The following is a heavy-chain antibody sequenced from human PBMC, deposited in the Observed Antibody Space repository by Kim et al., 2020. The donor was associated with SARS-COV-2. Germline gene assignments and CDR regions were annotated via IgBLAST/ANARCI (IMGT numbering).Heavy chain of an antibody. CDR3: ARGTITIFGVVIILDAFDI. CDR1: GFTVSSNY. Sequence: GGSLRLSCAASGFTVSSNYMSWVRQAPGKGLEWVSVIYSGGSTYYADSVKGRFTISRDNSKNTLYLQMNSLRAEDTAVYYCARGTITIFGVVIILDAFDIWGQGTMVTVSS. CDR2: IYSGGST. J-gene: IGHJ3*02. V-gene: IGHV3-53*01. D-gene: IGHD3-3*01.